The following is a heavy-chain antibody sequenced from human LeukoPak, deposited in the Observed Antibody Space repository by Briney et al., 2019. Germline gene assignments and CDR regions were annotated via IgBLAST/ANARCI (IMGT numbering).Heavy chain of an antibody. CDR1: GGSFSGYY. CDR2: INHSGST. CDR3: ARGTYYYDSSGYYPFDY. J-gene: IGHJ4*02. V-gene: IGHV4-34*01. Sequence: SETLSLTCAVYGGSFSGYYWSRIRQPPGKGLEWIGEINHSGSTNYNPSLKSRVTISVDTSKNQFSLKLSSVTAADTAVYYCARGTYYYDSSGYYPFDYWGQGTLVTVSS. D-gene: IGHD3-22*01.